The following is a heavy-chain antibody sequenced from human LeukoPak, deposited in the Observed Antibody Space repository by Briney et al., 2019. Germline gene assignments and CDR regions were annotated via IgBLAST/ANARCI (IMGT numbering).Heavy chain of an antibody. V-gene: IGHV1-69*13. J-gene: IGHJ6*02. Sequence: SVKVSCKASGGTFISYAISWVRQAPGQGLEWMGGIIPIFGTANYAQKFQGRVTITADESTSTAYMELSSLRSEDTAVYYCARNTRLRDENYYYYGMDVWGQGTLVTVSS. CDR2: IIPIFGTA. CDR3: ARNTRLRDENYYYYGMDV. D-gene: IGHD5-12*01. CDR1: GGTFISYA.